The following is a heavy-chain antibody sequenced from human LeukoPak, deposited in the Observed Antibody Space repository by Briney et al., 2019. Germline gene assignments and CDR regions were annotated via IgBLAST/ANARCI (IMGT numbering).Heavy chain of an antibody. CDR3: ARGRGSGWQYYFDY. CDR2: INHSGST. Sequence: PSETLSLTCAVYGGSFSGYYWSWIRQPPGKGLEWIGEINHSGSTNYNPSLKSRVTISVDTSKNQFSLKLSSVTAADTAVYYCARGRGSGWQYYFDYWGQETLVTVSS. V-gene: IGHV4-34*01. CDR1: GGSFSGYY. D-gene: IGHD6-19*01. J-gene: IGHJ4*02.